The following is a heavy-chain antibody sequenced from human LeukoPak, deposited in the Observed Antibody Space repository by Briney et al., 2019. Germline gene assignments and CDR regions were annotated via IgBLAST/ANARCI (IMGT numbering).Heavy chain of an antibody. CDR2: IYSDGST. CDR1: RFTVSSKY. Sequence: GGSLRLSCAASRFTVSSKYMSWVRQAPGKGLEWVSIIYSDGSTYYADSVKGRFTISRDNSKKTLYLQMNSLRAEDTAVYYCARSMVRGVIPPLYDWGQGTLVTVSS. D-gene: IGHD3-10*01. CDR3: ARSMVRGVIPPLYD. J-gene: IGHJ4*02. V-gene: IGHV3-66*01.